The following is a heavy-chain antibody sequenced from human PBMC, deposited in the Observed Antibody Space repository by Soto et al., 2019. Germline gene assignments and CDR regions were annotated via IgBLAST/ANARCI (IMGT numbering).Heavy chain of an antibody. CDR1: GFTVSSNY. D-gene: IGHD5-18*01. V-gene: IGHV3-53*01. J-gene: IGHJ3*02. Sequence: SGGSLRLSCAASGFTVSSNYMSWVRQAPGKGLEWVSVIYSGGSTYYADSVKGRFTISRDNSKNTLYLQMNSLRAEDTAVYYCARDMSGYSDAFDIWGQGTMVTVSS. CDR2: IYSGGST. CDR3: ARDMSGYSDAFDI.